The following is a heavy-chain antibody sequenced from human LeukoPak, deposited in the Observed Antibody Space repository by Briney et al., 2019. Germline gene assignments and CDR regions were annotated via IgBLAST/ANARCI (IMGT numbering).Heavy chain of an antibody. D-gene: IGHD3-10*01. CDR2: INHSGST. CDR3: AVEYYYGSGGYFGVY. CDR1: GGSFSGYY. J-gene: IGHJ4*02. V-gene: IGHV4-34*01. Sequence: SETLSLTCAVYGGSFSGYYWSWIRQPPGKGLEWIGEINHSGSTNYNPSLKSRVTISVDTSKDQFSLKLSSVTAADTAVYYCAVEYYYGSGGYFGVYWGQGTLVTVSS.